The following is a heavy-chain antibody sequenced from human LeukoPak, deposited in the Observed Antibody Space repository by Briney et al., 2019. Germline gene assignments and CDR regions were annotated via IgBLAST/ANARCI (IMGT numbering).Heavy chain of an antibody. D-gene: IGHD3-22*01. CDR2: INQDGSDQ. J-gene: IGHJ4*02. Sequence: PGGSLRLSCAASGFTFSTKWMSWVRQAPGKGLEWVATINQDGSDQYYVDSVKGRFTISRDNAKNSLDLQMNSLRAEDTAVYYCARDYSSGRDFWGQGTLVTVS. CDR1: GFTFSTKW. V-gene: IGHV3-7*04. CDR3: ARDYSSGRDF.